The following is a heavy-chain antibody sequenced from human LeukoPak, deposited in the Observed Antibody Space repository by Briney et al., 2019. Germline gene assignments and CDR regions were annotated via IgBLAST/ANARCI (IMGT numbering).Heavy chain of an antibody. CDR3: ARDEMGPDYYYYMDV. V-gene: IGHV1-8*01. CDR2: MNPNSGNT. Sequence: ASVKVSCKASGYTFTSYDINWVRQATGQGLEWMGWMNPNSGNTGYAQKFQGRVTMTRNTSISTAYMELSRLRSDDTAVYYCARDEMGPDYYYYMDVWGKGTTVTVSS. D-gene: IGHD2-8*01. J-gene: IGHJ6*03. CDR1: GYTFTSYD.